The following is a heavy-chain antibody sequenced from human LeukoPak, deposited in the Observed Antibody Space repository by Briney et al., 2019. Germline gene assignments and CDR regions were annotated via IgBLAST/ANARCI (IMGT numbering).Heavy chain of an antibody. CDR1: GGSISSGSYY. CDR2: IYTSGST. J-gene: IGHJ5*02. D-gene: IGHD3-16*01. CDR3: ARERAMGYNWFDP. Sequence: SQTLSLTCTVSGGSISSGSYYWSWIRQPAGKGLEWIGRIYTSGSTNYNPSLKSRVTISVDTSKNQFSLKLSSVTAADTAVYYCARERAMGYNWFDPWGQGTQVTVSS. V-gene: IGHV4-61*02.